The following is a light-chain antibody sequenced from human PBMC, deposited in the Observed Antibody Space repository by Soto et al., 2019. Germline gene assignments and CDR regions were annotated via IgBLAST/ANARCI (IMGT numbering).Light chain of an antibody. J-gene: IGLJ3*02. CDR3: SSYTSSSTWV. Sequence: QSVLTQPASVSGSPGQSIAISCTGTSSDVGGYNYVSWHQQHPGKAPKVLISVVSNRPSGVSNRFSGSKSGNTASLTISGLQAEDEADYYCSSYTSSSTWVFGGGTKLTVL. CDR2: VVS. CDR1: SSDVGGYNY. V-gene: IGLV2-14*01.